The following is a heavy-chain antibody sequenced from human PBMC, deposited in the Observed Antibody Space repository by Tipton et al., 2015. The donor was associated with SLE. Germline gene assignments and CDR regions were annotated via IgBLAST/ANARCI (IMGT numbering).Heavy chain of an antibody. V-gene: IGHV4-4*07. CDR1: GGSISNYY. Sequence: TLSLTCTVSGGSISNYYWCWFRQPAGKGLEWIGRVYTSGSTNYNPTLKSRVTMSVDTSKNQFSLKLSSVTAADTAVYYCARDHPLAGPFDYWGQGTLVTVSS. D-gene: IGHD6-19*01. CDR2: VYTSGST. J-gene: IGHJ4*02. CDR3: ARDHPLAGPFDY.